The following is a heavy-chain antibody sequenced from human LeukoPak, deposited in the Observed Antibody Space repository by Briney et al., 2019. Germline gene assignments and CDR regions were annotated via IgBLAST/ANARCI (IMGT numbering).Heavy chain of an antibody. Sequence: GGSLRISCAASALTLITYAMRCRRQAPGKGLEWVSGISGSGGSTYYADSVKGRFTISRDNSKNTLYLQMNSLRAEDTAVYYLSKQECEHPGVSSYCDYWGQGTLVTVSS. CDR1: ALTLITYA. D-gene: IGHD3-3*01. V-gene: IGHV3-23*01. CDR2: ISGSGGST. CDR3: SKQECEHPGVSSYCDY. J-gene: IGHJ4*02.